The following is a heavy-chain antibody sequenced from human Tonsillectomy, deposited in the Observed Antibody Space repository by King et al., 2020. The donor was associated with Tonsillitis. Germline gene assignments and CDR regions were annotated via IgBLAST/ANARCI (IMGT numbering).Heavy chain of an antibody. Sequence: VQLVESGGGLVQPGGSLRLSCAASGFTFSNYAMNWFRQAPGKGLEWVAAISSSGDNTYFADSVKGRFRISRDTSKNTLHLQMKSLRAEDTAVYYCAKSPYYYDSSGHSASFDYWGQGTLVTVSS. D-gene: IGHD3-22*01. J-gene: IGHJ4*02. CDR3: AKSPYYYDSSGHSASFDY. CDR2: ISSSGDNT. CDR1: GFTFSNYA. V-gene: IGHV3-23*04.